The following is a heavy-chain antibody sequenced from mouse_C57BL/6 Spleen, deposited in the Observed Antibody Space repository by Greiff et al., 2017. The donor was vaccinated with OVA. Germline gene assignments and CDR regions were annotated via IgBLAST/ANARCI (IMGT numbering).Heavy chain of an antibody. J-gene: IGHJ4*01. D-gene: IGHD2-5*01. V-gene: IGHV1-52*01. Sequence: QVQLKESGAELVRPGSSVKLSCKASGYTFTSYWMHWVKQRPIQGLEWIGNIDPSDSETHYNQKFKDKATLTVDKSSSTAYMQLSSLTSEDSAVYYCARGDYSNAMDYWGQGTSVTVSS. CDR1: GYTFTSYW. CDR2: IDPSDSET. CDR3: ARGDYSNAMDY.